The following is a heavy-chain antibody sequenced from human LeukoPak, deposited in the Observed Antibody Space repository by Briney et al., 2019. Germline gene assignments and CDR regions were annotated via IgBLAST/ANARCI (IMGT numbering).Heavy chain of an antibody. Sequence: PSETLSLTCTVSGGSINGYYWSWIRQPPGKGLEWIGEINHSGSTNYNPSLKSRVTISVDTSKNQFSLKLSSVTAADTAVYYCARVPKYYDILTGYYRWFDPWGQGTPVTVSS. CDR3: ARVPKYYDILTGYYRWFDP. CDR2: INHSGST. V-gene: IGHV4-34*01. CDR1: GGSINGYY. J-gene: IGHJ5*02. D-gene: IGHD3-9*01.